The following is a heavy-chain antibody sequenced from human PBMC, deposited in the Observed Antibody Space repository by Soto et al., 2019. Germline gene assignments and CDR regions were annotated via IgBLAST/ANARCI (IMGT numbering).Heavy chain of an antibody. D-gene: IGHD1-26*01. CDR1: GDSVSSNNAA. CDR3: AKEGGNHYYSYALDV. V-gene: IGHV6-1*01. CDR2: TFYRSKWYN. Sequence: SQTLSLTCAISGDSVSSNNAAWNWIRQSPSRGLEWLGRTFYRSKWYNDYAVSVKGRITINPDTSKNQFSLQLNSVTPEDTAVYYCAKEGGNHYYSYALDVWGQGTTVTVSS. J-gene: IGHJ6*02.